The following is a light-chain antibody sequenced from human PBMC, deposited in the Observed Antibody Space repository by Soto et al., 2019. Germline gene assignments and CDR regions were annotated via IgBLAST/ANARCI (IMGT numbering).Light chain of an antibody. Sequence: QSVLTQPASVSGSPGQSITISCTGTSSDVGGYNYVSWYQQHPGKAPKVIIYDVSNWPSGVSSRFSGSKSGNTASLIISGLQTEDEADYYCSSYTSIGTRVFGGGTKVTVL. CDR2: DVS. CDR3: SSYTSIGTRV. V-gene: IGLV2-14*01. J-gene: IGLJ3*02. CDR1: SSDVGGYNY.